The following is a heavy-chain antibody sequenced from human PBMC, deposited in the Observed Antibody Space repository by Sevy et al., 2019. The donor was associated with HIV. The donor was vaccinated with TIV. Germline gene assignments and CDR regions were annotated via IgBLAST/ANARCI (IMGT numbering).Heavy chain of an antibody. Sequence: SETLSLTCTVSGGSISSGDYYWSWIRQPPGKSLEWIGYIYYSGSTYYNPSLKSRVTISVDTSKNQFSLKLSSVTAADTAVYYCAGERKMATIVYWGQGTLVTVSS. J-gene: IGHJ4*02. V-gene: IGHV4-30-4*01. CDR1: GGSISSGDYY. CDR2: IYYSGST. D-gene: IGHD5-12*01. CDR3: AGERKMATIVY.